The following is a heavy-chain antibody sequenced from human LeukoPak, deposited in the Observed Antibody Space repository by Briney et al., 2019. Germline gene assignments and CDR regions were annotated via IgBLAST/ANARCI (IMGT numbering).Heavy chain of an antibody. V-gene: IGHV7-4-1*02. Sequence: ASVKVSCKASGYTFTSYAMNWVRQAPGQGLEWMGWINTNTGNPTYAQGFTGRFVFSLDTSVSTAYLQISSLKAEDTAVYYCARDQRIAAANRGFDPWGQGTLVTVSS. D-gene: IGHD6-13*01. CDR2: INTNTGNP. J-gene: IGHJ5*02. CDR1: GYTFTSYA. CDR3: ARDQRIAAANRGFDP.